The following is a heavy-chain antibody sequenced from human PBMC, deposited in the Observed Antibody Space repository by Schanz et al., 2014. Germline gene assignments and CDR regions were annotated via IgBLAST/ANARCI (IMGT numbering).Heavy chain of an antibody. Sequence: EVQLVESGGGFVQPGGSLRLSCAASGFTFSSYWMHWVRQAPGKGLVWVSRIKTDGSSSDYADSVKGRFTISRDNSENTLFLEMNSLRLEDTAVYYCARDDGGGYNQIDYWGQGALVTVSS. CDR3: ARDDGGGYNQIDY. V-gene: IGHV3-74*01. CDR2: IKTDGSSS. CDR1: GFTFSSYW. D-gene: IGHD5-12*01. J-gene: IGHJ4*02.